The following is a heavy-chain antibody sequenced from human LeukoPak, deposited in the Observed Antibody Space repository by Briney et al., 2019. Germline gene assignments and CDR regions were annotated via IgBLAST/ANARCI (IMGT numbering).Heavy chain of an antibody. Sequence: GGSLRLSCAASGFTFSSYSMNWVRQAPGKGLEWVSSISSSGSYIYYADSVKGRFTISRDNAKNSLYLQMNSLRAEDTAVYYCARTDILTGYYPNAFDIWGQGTMVTVSS. V-gene: IGHV3-21*01. CDR1: GFTFSSYS. J-gene: IGHJ3*02. D-gene: IGHD3-9*01. CDR3: ARTDILTGYYPNAFDI. CDR2: ISSSGSYI.